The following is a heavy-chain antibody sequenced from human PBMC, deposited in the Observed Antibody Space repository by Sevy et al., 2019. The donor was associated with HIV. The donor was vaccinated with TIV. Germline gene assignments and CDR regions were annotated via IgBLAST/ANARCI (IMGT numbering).Heavy chain of an antibody. V-gene: IGHV3-30*18. D-gene: IGHD2-15*01. Sequence: GGSLRLSCAASGFIFSNHGMHWVRQAPGKGLEWVAVISYDGSYKNYGDSVKGRFTIPRDNSKNTLYLQMDSLRAEDTAVFYCAKGPFGGNDFASWGQGTLVTVSS. CDR3: AKGPFGGNDFAS. CDR2: ISYDGSYK. CDR1: GFIFSNHG. J-gene: IGHJ4*02.